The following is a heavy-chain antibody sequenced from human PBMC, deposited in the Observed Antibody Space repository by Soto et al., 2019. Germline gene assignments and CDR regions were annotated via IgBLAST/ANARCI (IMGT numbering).Heavy chain of an antibody. V-gene: IGHV1-18*01. CDR3: GRDRGGYALDS. CDR2: ISAYNGNT. D-gene: IGHD5-12*01. CDR1: GYTFTSYG. Sequence: QVQLVQSGAEVKKPGASVKVSCKASGYTFTSYGISWVRQAPGQGLEWMGWISAYNGNTNYAQKLQGRVTMTTDTSRRTANMELRSLRSDDTAVYSWGRDRGGYALDSWGQGTLVTVSS. J-gene: IGHJ4*02.